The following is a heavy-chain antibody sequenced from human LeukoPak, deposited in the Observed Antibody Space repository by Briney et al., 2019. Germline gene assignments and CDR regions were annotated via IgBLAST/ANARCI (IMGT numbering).Heavy chain of an antibody. V-gene: IGHV4-31*03. CDR3: ARGVTGWFGGFDY. D-gene: IGHD3-16*01. J-gene: IGHJ4*02. Sequence: PSQTLSLTCTVSGGSISSSGYYWSWIRQHPGKGLEWIGYIYYSGSTDYNPSLKSRVTISMDTSKNRFSLKLSSVTAADTAVYYCARGVTGWFGGFDYWGQGTLVTVSS. CDR2: IYYSGST. CDR1: GGSISSSGYY.